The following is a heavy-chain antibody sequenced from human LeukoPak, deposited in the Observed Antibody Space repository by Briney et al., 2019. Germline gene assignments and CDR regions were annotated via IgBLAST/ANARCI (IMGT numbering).Heavy chain of an antibody. CDR3: AADRGCSGGSCYVRFDP. CDR2: IVVGSGNT. CDR1: GFTFTSSA. V-gene: IGHV1-58*01. J-gene: IGHJ5*02. Sequence: SVKVSCKASGFTFTSSAVQWVRQARGQRLEWIGWIVVGSGNTNYAQKFQERVTITRDMSTSTAYMELSSLRSEDTAVCYCAADRGCSGGSCYVRFDPWGQGTLVTVSS. D-gene: IGHD2-15*01.